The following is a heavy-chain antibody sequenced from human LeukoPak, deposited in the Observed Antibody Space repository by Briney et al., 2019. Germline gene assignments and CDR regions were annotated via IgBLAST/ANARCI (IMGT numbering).Heavy chain of an antibody. Sequence: RASLRVSCAASGGTFSSYAISWVRQAPGKGLEWMGGIIAIFGTAYYAQKFKGRVTITADKSTSTPYMELSSLRSEDTAVYYCAREGVLRYFDWLSEPGYFDSWGQGTLVTVSS. CDR1: GGTFSSYA. J-gene: IGHJ4*02. D-gene: IGHD3-9*01. CDR3: AREGVLRYFDWLSEPGYFDS. V-gene: IGHV1-69*06. CDR2: IIAIFGTA.